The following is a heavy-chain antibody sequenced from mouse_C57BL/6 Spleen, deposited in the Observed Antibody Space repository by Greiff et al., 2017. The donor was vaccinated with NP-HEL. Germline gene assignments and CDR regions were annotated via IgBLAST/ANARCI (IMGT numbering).Heavy chain of an antibody. CDR1: GFTFSSYA. J-gene: IGHJ2*01. Sequence: EVQLVESGGGLVKPGGSLKLSCAASGFTFSSYAMSWVRQTPEKRLEWVATISDGGSYTYYPDNVKGRFTISRDNAKNNLYLQMSHLKSEDTAMYYCARSLLYSNYFDYWGQGTTLTVSS. V-gene: IGHV5-4*01. CDR3: ARSLLYSNYFDY. D-gene: IGHD2-5*01. CDR2: ISDGGSYT.